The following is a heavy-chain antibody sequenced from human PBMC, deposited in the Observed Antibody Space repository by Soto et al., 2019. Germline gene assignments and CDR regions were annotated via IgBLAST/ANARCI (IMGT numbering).Heavy chain of an antibody. J-gene: IGHJ4*02. CDR1: GFTFSSYG. CDR3: ARDLNTVVPAAYY. CDR2: IWYDGSNK. Sequence: GGSLRLSCAASGFTFSSYGMHWVRQAPGKGLEWVAVIWYDGSNKYYADSVKGRFTISRDNSKSTLYLQMNSLRAEDTAVYYCARDLNTVVPAAYYWGQGTLVTVSS. V-gene: IGHV3-33*01. D-gene: IGHD2-2*01.